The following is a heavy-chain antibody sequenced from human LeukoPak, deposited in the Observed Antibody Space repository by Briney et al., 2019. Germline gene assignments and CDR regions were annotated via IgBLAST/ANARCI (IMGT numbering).Heavy chain of an antibody. Sequence: SVRVSCKASGGTFSSYAISWVRQAPGQGLEWMGGIITMFGTANYAQTLKGRVTITAEESTSTAYMELSSLRSEDTAVYYCARDPGIGIAAAGDAFDIWGQGTMVTVSS. J-gene: IGHJ3*02. V-gene: IGHV1-69*01. CDR2: IITMFGTA. CDR1: GGTFSSYA. CDR3: ARDPGIGIAAAGDAFDI. D-gene: IGHD6-13*01.